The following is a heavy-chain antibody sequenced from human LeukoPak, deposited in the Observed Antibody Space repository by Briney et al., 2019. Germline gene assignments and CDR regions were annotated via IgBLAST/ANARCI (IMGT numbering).Heavy chain of an antibody. D-gene: IGHD3-10*01. CDR2: ITISSSGI. CDR1: GFTFSSYN. CDR3: VSGDFDY. V-gene: IGHV3-48*02. J-gene: IGHJ4*02. Sequence: TGGSLRLSCAASGFTFSSYNMNWVRQAPGKGLEWVSYITISSSGIYYADSVKGRFTMSRDNAKNSLYLQMNSLSDEDTGVYDCVSGDFDYWGQGTLVTVSS.